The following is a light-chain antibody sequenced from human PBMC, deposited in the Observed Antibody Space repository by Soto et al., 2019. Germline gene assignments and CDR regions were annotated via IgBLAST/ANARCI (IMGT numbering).Light chain of an antibody. CDR1: SSDVGTYNY. Sequence: QSALTQPASVSGSPGQPITISCTGTSSDVGTYNYVSWYQQHPGKAPKLMIYEVSNRPSGVSNRFSGSKSGNTASLTISGLQAEDEADYYCNSYTGSSTYVFGTGTKLTVL. CDR3: NSYTGSSTYV. V-gene: IGLV2-14*01. J-gene: IGLJ1*01. CDR2: EVS.